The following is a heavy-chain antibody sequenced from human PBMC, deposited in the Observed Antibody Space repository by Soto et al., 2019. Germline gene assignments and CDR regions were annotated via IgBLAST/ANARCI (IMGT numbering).Heavy chain of an antibody. J-gene: IGHJ6*02. CDR3: ARPGYSYASLYYRMDV. V-gene: IGHV1-3*01. D-gene: IGHD5-18*01. Sequence: ASVKVSCKASGYTFTSYPTHWVRQAPGQRLEWMGWIDAGNGNTKYSQKFRGRVTFTTDTSASTAYMDLSSLRSEDTAVYYCARPGYSYASLYYRMDVWGQGTRATASS. CDR1: GYTFTSYP. CDR2: IDAGNGNT.